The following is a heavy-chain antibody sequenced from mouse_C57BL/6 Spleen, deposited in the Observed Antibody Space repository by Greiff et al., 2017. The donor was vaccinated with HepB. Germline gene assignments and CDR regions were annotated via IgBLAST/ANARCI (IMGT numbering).Heavy chain of an antibody. CDR2: IYPGDGDT. D-gene: IGHD1-1*01. CDR3: ARRGITTVVARAMDY. J-gene: IGHJ4*01. Sequence: VQLQQSGAELVKPGASVKISCKASGNAFSSYWMNWVKQRPGKGLEWIGQIYPGDGDTNYNGKFKGKATLTADKSSSTAYMQLSSLTSEDSAVYFCARRGITTVVARAMDYWGQGTSVTVSS. V-gene: IGHV1-80*01. CDR1: GNAFSSYW.